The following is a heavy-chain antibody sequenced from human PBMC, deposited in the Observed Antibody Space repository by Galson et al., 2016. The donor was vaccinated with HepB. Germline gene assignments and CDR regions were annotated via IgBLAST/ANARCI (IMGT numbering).Heavy chain of an antibody. D-gene: IGHD3-22*01. Sequence: SLRLSCAASGFTFTKYAINWVRQAPGKGLEWVSAISGSGDGTYYADSVKGRFTISRDNFRNTVYLQMNSLTPEDTALYFCARDYYSSYPDNWLDTWGQGTLVSVS. V-gene: IGHV3-23*01. J-gene: IGHJ5*02. CDR3: ARDYYSSYPDNWLDT. CDR1: GFTFTKYA. CDR2: ISGSGDGT.